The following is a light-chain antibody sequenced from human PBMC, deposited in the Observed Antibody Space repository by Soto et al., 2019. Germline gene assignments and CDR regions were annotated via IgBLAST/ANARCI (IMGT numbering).Light chain of an antibody. J-gene: IGLJ2*01. CDR3: QTWGTGILV. CDR1: SGHSSYA. V-gene: IGLV4-69*01. CDR2: LNSDGSH. Sequence: QAVVTQSPSASASLGASVKLTCTLSSGHSSYAVAWHQQQPEKGPRYLMKLNSDGSHSKGDGIPDRFSGSSSGAERYLTISSLQSEDEADYYCQTWGTGILVFGGGTMLTVL.